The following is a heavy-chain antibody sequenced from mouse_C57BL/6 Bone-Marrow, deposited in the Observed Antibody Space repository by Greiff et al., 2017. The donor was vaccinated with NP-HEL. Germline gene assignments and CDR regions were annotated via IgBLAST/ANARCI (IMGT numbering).Heavy chain of an antibody. J-gene: IGHJ1*03. D-gene: IGHD1-1*01. V-gene: IGHV5-4*01. CDR3: ARDLLLRRGYFDV. CDR2: ISDGGSYT. CDR1: GFTFSSYA. Sequence: EVKLQESGGGLVKPGGSLKLSCAASGFTFSSYAMSWVRQTPEKRLEWVATISDGGSYTYYPDNVKGRFTISRDNAKNNLYLQMSHLKSEDTAMYYCARDLLLRRGYFDVWGTGTTVTVSS.